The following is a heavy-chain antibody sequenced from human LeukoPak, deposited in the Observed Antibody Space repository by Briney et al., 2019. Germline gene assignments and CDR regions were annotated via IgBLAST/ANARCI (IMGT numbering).Heavy chain of an antibody. Sequence: MTGGSLRLSCVASGFTFSAYTLNWVRQAPGKGLEWVSSISSTSTYIHYADSVKGRFTISRDNAKMSLYLQVNSLRAEDTAVYYCARDKAGGLDYWGQGTLVTVSS. CDR2: ISSTSTYI. V-gene: IGHV3-21*01. D-gene: IGHD3-16*01. J-gene: IGHJ4*02. CDR1: GFTFSAYT. CDR3: ARDKAGGLDY.